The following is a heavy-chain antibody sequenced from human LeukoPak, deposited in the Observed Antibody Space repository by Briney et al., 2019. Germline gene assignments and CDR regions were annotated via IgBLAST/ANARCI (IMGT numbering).Heavy chain of an antibody. V-gene: IGHV3-30*02. CDR1: GFTFSSYG. J-gene: IGHJ4*02. D-gene: IGHD2-21*02. CDR3: AKDLRALQGY. Sequence: GRSLRLSCAASGFTFSSYGMHWVRQAPGKGLEWVAFIRYDGSNKYYADSVKGRFTISRDNSKNTLYLQMNSLRAEDTAVYYCAKDLRALQGYWSQGTLVTGSS. CDR2: IRYDGSNK.